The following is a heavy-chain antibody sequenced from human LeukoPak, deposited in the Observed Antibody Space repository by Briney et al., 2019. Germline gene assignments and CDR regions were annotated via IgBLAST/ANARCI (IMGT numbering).Heavy chain of an antibody. CDR3: AKGSFYCSGNTCPQYYYYMDV. J-gene: IGHJ6*03. D-gene: IGHD2-15*01. V-gene: IGHV3-30*02. CDR1: GFTFSRHG. Sequence: GGSLSLSCAASGFTFSRHGMHWVRQAPGKGLEWVAFIRYDGSDKYYADSVKGRFTIPRDNSENTLYLQMNSLRAEDTAVYYCAKGSFYCSGNTCPQYYYYMDVWGKGTTVTVSS. CDR2: IRYDGSDK.